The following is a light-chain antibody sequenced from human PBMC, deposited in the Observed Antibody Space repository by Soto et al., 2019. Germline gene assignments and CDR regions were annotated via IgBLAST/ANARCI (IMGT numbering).Light chain of an antibody. J-gene: IGKJ4*01. Sequence: DIVMTQSPLFLPVTPGEPASISCRSSQSLLNSNGYYSLDWYLQKPGQSPQLLIYMGSNRASGVPDRLSGSGSGTDFTLKISRVEAEDVGVYYCMQALQLPLTFGGGTKVGIK. CDR3: MQALQLPLT. CDR1: QSLLNSNGYYS. V-gene: IGKV2-28*01. CDR2: MGS.